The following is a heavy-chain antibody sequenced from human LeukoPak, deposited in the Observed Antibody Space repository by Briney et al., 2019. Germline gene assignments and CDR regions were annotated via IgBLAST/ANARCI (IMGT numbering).Heavy chain of an antibody. J-gene: IGHJ4*02. V-gene: IGHV1-69*05. D-gene: IGHD3-3*01. Sequence: SVKVSCKASGGTFSSYAISWVRQAPGQGLEWMGGIIPIFGTTNYAEKFQGRVTIITDESTGTAYMELNSLRSDDTAVYYCVRGPPLGEGPTWFDYWGQGTLVTVSS. CDR3: VRGPPLGEGPTWFDY. CDR1: GGTFSSYA. CDR2: IIPIFGTT.